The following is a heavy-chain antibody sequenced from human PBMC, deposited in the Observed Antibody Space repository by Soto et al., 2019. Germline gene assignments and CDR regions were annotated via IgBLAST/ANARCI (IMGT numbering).Heavy chain of an antibody. J-gene: IGHJ6*02. CDR1: GYTFTSYG. Sequence: QVQLVQSGAEVKKPGASVKVSCKASGYTFTSYGISWVRQAPGQGLEWMGWISAYNGNTNYAQKLQGRVTMTTDTSTSPAYRELRSLRSDDTAVYYCARVVTIFGVVIIRADYYYGMDVWGQGTTVTVSS. CDR2: ISAYNGNT. CDR3: ARVVTIFGVVIIRADYYYGMDV. D-gene: IGHD3-3*01. V-gene: IGHV1-18*01.